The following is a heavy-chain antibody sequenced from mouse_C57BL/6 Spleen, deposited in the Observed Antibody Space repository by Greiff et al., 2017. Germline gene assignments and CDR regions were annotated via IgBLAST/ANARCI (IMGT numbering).Heavy chain of an antibody. J-gene: IGHJ1*03. D-gene: IGHD2-1*01. Sequence: EVNVVESGGGLVKPGGSLKLSCAASGFTFSSYAMSWVRQTPEKRLEWVATISDGGSYTYYPDNVKGRFTISRDNAKNNLYLQMSHLKSEDTAMYYCARDGNYGNYWYFDVWGTGTTVTVSS. V-gene: IGHV5-4*01. CDR3: ARDGNYGNYWYFDV. CDR2: ISDGGSYT. CDR1: GFTFSSYA.